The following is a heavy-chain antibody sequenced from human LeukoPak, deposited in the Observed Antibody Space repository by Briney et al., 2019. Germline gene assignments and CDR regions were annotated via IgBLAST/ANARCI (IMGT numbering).Heavy chain of an antibody. CDR2: MNPNSGNT. Sequence: ALVKVSCKASGYTFTSYDINWVRQATGQGLEWMGWMNPNSGNTGYAQKFQGRVTMTRNTSISTAYMELSSLGSEDTAVYYCARRIITAAGLRTLDYWGQGTLVTVSS. V-gene: IGHV1-8*02. CDR3: ARRIITAAGLRTLDY. D-gene: IGHD6-13*01. J-gene: IGHJ4*02. CDR1: GYTFTSYD.